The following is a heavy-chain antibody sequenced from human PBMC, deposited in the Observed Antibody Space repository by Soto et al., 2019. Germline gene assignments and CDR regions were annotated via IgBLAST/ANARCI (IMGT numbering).Heavy chain of an antibody. CDR1: GYTFTSYY. CDR3: ARAPDFWSGSAYGMDV. D-gene: IGHD3-3*01. CDR2: INPSGGST. Sequence: SVKVSCKASGYTFTSYYMHWVRQAPVQGLEWMGIINPSGGSTSYAQKFQGRVTMTRDTSTSTVYMELSSLRSEDTAVYYCARAPDFWSGSAYGMDVWGQGTTVTVSS. V-gene: IGHV1-46*01. J-gene: IGHJ6*02.